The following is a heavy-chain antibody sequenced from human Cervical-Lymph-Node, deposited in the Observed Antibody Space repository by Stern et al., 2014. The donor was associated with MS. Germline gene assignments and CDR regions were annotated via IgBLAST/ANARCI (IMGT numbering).Heavy chain of an antibody. V-gene: IGHV3-74*02. D-gene: IGHD1-26*01. Sequence: VQLVESGGGLVQPGGSLRLSCAASGFTFSNYWMHWVRQAPGKGLVWVSHIKSDGSRTSYGDSVKGRFPISGDNAKNTLYLQMNSLRAEDTAVCYCARSWELAFDYWGQGTLVTVSS. J-gene: IGHJ4*02. CDR1: GFTFSNYW. CDR3: ARSWELAFDY. CDR2: IKSDGSRT.